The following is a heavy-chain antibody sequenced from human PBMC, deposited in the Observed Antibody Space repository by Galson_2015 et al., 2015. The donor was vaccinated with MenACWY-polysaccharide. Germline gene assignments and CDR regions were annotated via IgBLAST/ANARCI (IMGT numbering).Heavy chain of an antibody. CDR3: ARGYSAFDI. D-gene: IGHD6-13*01. J-gene: IGHJ3*02. CDR1: GFTFSSYA. V-gene: IGHV3-13*01. CDR2: IGTAGDT. Sequence: SLRLSCAASGFTFSSYAMHWVRQAPGKGLEWVSAIGTAGDTYYPGAVKGRCTISRENAKNTLYLQMNSLRAGDTAVYYCARGYSAFDIWGQGTMVTVSS.